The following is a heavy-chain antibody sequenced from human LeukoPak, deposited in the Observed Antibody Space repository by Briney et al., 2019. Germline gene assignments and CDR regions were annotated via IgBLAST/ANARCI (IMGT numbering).Heavy chain of an antibody. J-gene: IGHJ6*02. CDR1: GFTVSSNY. V-gene: IGHV3-66*01. Sequence: GGSLRLSCAASGFTVSSNYMSWVRQAPGKGLEWVSVIYSGGSTYYADSVKGRFTISRDNSKNTLYLQMNSLRAEDTAVYYCASRLPFVEYYYYYGMDVWGQGTTVTVSS. CDR3: ASRLPFVEYYYYYGMDV. D-gene: IGHD4-11*01. CDR2: IYSGGST.